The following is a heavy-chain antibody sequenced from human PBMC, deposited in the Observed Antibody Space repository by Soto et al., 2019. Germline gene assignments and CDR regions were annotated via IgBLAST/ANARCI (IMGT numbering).Heavy chain of an antibody. CDR1: GGNFITFA. CDR2: ISPISSTT. D-gene: IGHD1-1*01. CDR3: AKKLAIDPFGSYGVDV. J-gene: IGHJ6*02. Sequence: QVELVQSGAEVKKPGSSVKVSCKASGGNFITFAISWVRQAPGQGLEWMGEISPISSTTKSTHKFQDRVTVYADGSSSTVHMELRSLKSADTAIYFCAKKLAIDPFGSYGVDVWGQGSTVTVSS. V-gene: IGHV1-69*01.